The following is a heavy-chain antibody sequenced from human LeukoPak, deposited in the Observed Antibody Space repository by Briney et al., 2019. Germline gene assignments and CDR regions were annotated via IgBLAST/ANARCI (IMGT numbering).Heavy chain of an antibody. D-gene: IGHD3-9*01. J-gene: IGHJ6*03. Sequence: ASVKVSCKASGYTFTSYGISWVRQAPGQGLEWMGWISAYNGNTNYAQKLQCRVTMTTDTSTSTAYMELRSLRSDDTAVFFFAQKTAYDILTGYYYYMDVWGKGTTVTISS. CDR3: AQKTAYDILTGYYYYMDV. V-gene: IGHV1-18*01. CDR1: GYTFTSYG. CDR2: ISAYNGNT.